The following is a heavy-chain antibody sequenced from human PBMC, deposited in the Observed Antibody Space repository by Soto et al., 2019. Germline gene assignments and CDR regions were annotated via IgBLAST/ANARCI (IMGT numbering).Heavy chain of an antibody. Sequence: IFISKHPGKGLEWIGYIYYSGSTYYNPSLKSRVTISVDTSKNQFSLKLSSVTAADTAVYYCARWGFEVVVPAAIYYFDYWGQGTLVTVSS. CDR2: IYYSGST. J-gene: IGHJ4*02. CDR3: ARWGFEVVVPAAIYYFDY. D-gene: IGHD2-2*02. V-gene: IGHV4-31*02.